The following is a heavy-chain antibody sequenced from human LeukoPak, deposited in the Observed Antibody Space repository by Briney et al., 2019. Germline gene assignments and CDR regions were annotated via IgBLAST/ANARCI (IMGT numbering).Heavy chain of an antibody. CDR2: ISVYNGNT. V-gene: IGHV1-18*01. CDR3: ARDGLRTSYDMGFDY. CDR1: DYTFTRYG. J-gene: IGHJ4*02. D-gene: IGHD3-9*01. Sequence: ASVKVSCKASDYTFTRYGISWVRQAPGQGLEWMGWISVYNGNTNYAQKLQGRVTMTTDTSTSTAYMELRSLRSDDTAVYYCARDGLRTSYDMGFDYWGQGTLVTVSS.